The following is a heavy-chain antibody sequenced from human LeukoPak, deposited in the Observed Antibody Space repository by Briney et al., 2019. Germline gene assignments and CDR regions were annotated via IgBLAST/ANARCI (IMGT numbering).Heavy chain of an antibody. V-gene: IGHV1-46*01. D-gene: IGHD1-1*01. CDR3: ARVGGTEWNGGLFDF. J-gene: IGHJ4*02. CDR2: INHSGDAP. Sequence: GASVRVSCTASGYTFSNYYMHGVRPAPGKGLEWMGIINHSGDAPSLSQKFLARGSMIKYTSTNTVYMKLTSLRCEDTAMYYCARVGGTEWNGGLFDFWGQGTLVIVSS. CDR1: GYTFSNYY.